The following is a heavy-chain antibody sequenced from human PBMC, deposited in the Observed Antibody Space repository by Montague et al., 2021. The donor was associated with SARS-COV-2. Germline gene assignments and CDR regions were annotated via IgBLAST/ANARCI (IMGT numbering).Heavy chain of an antibody. CDR3: ARIRYDILTGYQTLFDY. CDR1: GFSLSTSGMC. J-gene: IGHJ4*02. V-gene: IGHV2-70*11. Sequence: VKPTQTLTLTCTFSGFSLSTSGMCVSWIRQPRGKALEWLARIDWDDDKYYSTSRKTRLTISKDTSKNQVVLTMTNMDPVDTATYYCARIRYDILTGYQTLFDYWGQGTLVTVSS. CDR2: IDWDDDK. D-gene: IGHD3-9*01.